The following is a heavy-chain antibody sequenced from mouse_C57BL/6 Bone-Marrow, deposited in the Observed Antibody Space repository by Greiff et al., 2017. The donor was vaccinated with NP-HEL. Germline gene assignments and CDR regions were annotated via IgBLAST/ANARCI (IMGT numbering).Heavy chain of an antibody. V-gene: IGHV3-6*01. Sequence: VQLKESGPGLVKPSQSLSLTCSVTGYSITSGYYWYWIRQFPGNKLEWMGYISYDGSNNYNPSLKNRISITRDTSKNQFFLKLNSVTTEDTATYYCARGGDGNYYAMDYWGQGTSVTVSS. CDR3: ARGGDGNYYAMDY. CDR1: GYSITSGYY. J-gene: IGHJ4*01. CDR2: ISYDGSN.